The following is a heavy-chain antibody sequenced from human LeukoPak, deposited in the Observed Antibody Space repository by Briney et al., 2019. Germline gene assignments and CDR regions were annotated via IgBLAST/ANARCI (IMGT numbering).Heavy chain of an antibody. CDR1: GGSISSYY. CDR3: ARRADDYGDYSDWYFDL. V-gene: IGHV4-4*07. D-gene: IGHD4-17*01. J-gene: IGHJ2*01. CDR2: IYTSGST. Sequence: PSETLSLTCTVSGGSISSYYWSWIRQPAGKGLEWIGRIYTSGSTNYNPSLKSRVTMSVDTSKNQFSLKLSSVTAADTAVYYCARRADDYGDYSDWYFDLWGRGTLVTVSS.